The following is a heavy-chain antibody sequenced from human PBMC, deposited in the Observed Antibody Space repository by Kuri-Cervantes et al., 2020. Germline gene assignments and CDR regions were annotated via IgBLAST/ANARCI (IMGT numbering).Heavy chain of an antibody. CDR1: GFTFSGYA. J-gene: IGHJ4*02. D-gene: IGHD5-24*01. Sequence: GESLKISCAASGFTFSGYAMHWVRQAPGKGLEWVAVISYDGSNKYYADSVKGRFTISRDNSKNTLYLQMNSLRAEDTAVYYCARCGRRDGYNFDYWGQGTLVTVSS. V-gene: IGHV3-30-3*01. CDR3: ARCGRRDGYNFDY. CDR2: ISYDGSNK.